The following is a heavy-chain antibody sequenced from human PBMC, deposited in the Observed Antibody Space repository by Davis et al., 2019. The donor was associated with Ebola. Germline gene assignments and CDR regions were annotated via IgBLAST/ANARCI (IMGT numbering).Heavy chain of an antibody. Sequence: FTFSRDNSKNTLYLQMNSLRAEDTAVYYCARDQIVVVVAATLDYWGQGTLVTVSS. D-gene: IGHD2-15*01. CDR3: ARDQIVVVVAATLDY. J-gene: IGHJ4*02. V-gene: IGHV3-30*01.